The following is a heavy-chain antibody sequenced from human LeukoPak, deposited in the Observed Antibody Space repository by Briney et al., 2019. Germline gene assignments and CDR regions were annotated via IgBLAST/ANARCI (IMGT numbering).Heavy chain of an antibody. CDR3: ARVSEYCSGGSCYNLSEY. V-gene: IGHV4-59*01. CDR1: GGSISSYY. CDR2: IYYSGST. J-gene: IGHJ4*02. D-gene: IGHD2-15*01. Sequence: SETLSLTCTVSGGSISSYYWSWIRQPPGKGLEWIGYIYYSGSTNYNPSLKSRVTISVDTSKNQFSLKLSSVTAADTAVYYCARVSEYCSGGSCYNLSEYWGQGTLVTVSS.